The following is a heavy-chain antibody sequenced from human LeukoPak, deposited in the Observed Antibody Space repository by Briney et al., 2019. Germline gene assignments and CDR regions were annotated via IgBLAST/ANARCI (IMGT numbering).Heavy chain of an antibody. J-gene: IGHJ4*02. CDR3: ARGGELRPYDY. CDR1: GYTFTGCY. V-gene: IGHV1-2*02. CDR2: INPSSGGT. D-gene: IGHD1-26*01. Sequence: ASVKVSCKASGYTFTGCYMHWVRQAPGQGLEWMGWINPSSGGTNYAQKFQGRVTMTRDTSISTAYMELSRLRSDDTAVYYCARGGELRPYDYWGQGTLVTVSS.